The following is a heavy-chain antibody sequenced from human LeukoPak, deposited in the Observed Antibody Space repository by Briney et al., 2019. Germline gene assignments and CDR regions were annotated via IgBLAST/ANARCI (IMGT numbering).Heavy chain of an antibody. J-gene: IGHJ4*02. CDR1: GGTFSSYA. CDR3: ARGPPNWGFDS. V-gene: IGHV1-69*05. D-gene: IGHD7-27*01. CDR2: IIPIFGTA. Sequence: SVKVSCKASGGTFSSYAISWVRQAPGQGLEWMGGIIPIFGTANYAQKFQGRVTMTRDTSVSTAYMELNSLRSEDTAVYYCARGPPNWGFDSWGQGTLVTVSS.